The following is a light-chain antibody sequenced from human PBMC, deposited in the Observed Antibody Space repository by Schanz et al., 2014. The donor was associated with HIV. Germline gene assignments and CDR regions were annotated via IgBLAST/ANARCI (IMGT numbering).Light chain of an antibody. CDR3: SSYAGTNNLWL. CDR2: EVT. V-gene: IGLV2-14*01. CDR1: TSDVGLYTY. J-gene: IGLJ3*02. Sequence: QSALTQPASVSGSPGQSITISCTGTTSDVGLYTYVSWYQQHPGKAPKLMIYEVTNRPSGVSNRFSGSKSGNTASLTISGLQAEDEAVYYCSSYAGTNNLWLFGGGTKLTVL.